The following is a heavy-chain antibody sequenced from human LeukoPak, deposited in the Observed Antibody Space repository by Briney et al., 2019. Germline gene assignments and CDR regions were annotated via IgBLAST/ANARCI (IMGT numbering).Heavy chain of an antibody. Sequence: KTSETLSLTCTVSGGSISSGSYYWSWIRQPAGKGLEWIGRIYTSGSTNYNPSLKSRVTISVDTSKNQFSLKLSSVTAADTAVYYCARIRSYYDSGYYPYYIDYWGQGILVTVSS. V-gene: IGHV4-61*02. CDR1: GGSISSGSYY. D-gene: IGHD3-22*01. J-gene: IGHJ4*02. CDR3: ARIRSYYDSGYYPYYIDY. CDR2: IYTSGST.